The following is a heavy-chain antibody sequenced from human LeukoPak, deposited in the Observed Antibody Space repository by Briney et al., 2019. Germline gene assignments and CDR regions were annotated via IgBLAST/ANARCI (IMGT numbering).Heavy chain of an antibody. CDR3: ARENVAVAGSRRGYYYYMDA. CDR2: ISAYNGNT. CDR1: GYTFTSYG. Sequence: ASVKVSCKASGYTFTSYGISWVRQAPGQGLEWMGWISAYNGNTNYAQKLQGRVTMTTDTSTSTAYMELRSLRSDDTAVYYCARENVAVAGSRRGYYYYMDAWGKGTTVTVSS. V-gene: IGHV1-18*01. D-gene: IGHD6-19*01. J-gene: IGHJ6*03.